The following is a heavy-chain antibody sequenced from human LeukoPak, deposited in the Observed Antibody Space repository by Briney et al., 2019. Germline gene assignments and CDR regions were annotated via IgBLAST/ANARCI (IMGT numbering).Heavy chain of an antibody. CDR1: GGSFSGYY. D-gene: IGHD6-25*01. Sequence: SETLSLTCAVYGGSFSGYYWSWVRQPPGKGREWIGEINHSGSTNYNSSLKSRVTISVDTSKNQFSLTLSSVTAADTAVYYCARARGAEAIDSWGQGTLVTVSS. J-gene: IGHJ4*02. CDR2: INHSGST. CDR3: ARARGAEAIDS. V-gene: IGHV4-34*01.